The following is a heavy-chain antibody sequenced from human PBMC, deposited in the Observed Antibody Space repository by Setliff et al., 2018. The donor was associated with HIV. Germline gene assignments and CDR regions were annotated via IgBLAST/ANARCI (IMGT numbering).Heavy chain of an antibody. V-gene: IGHV4-61*02. CDR2: IYTGGRT. J-gene: IGHJ4*02. D-gene: IGHD4-17*01. CDR1: GGSISSGSYY. CDR3: ARVRQVSDYGDYDYFFDY. Sequence: SETLSLTCTVSGGSISSGSYYWNWIRQPAGKGLEWVGRIYTGGRTNYNPSLKGRVTMSVDTSKNQFSLRLSSVTAADTAVYYCARVRQVSDYGDYDYFFDYWGQGTLVTVSS.